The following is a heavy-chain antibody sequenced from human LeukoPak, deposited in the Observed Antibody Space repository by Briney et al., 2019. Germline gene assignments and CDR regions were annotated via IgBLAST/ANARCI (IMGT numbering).Heavy chain of an antibody. CDR1: GFTFSSYA. CDR3: AKGHTTTFGVVIRNYYYMDV. V-gene: IGHV3-23*01. D-gene: IGHD3-3*01. J-gene: IGHJ6*03. Sequence: GGSLRLSCAASGFTFSSYAMSWVRQAPGKGLEWVSAFSGSGGGTYYADSVKGRFTISRDNSKSTLYLQMNSLRAEDTAVYYCAKGHTTTFGVVIRNYYYMDVWGKGTTVTVS. CDR2: FSGSGGGT.